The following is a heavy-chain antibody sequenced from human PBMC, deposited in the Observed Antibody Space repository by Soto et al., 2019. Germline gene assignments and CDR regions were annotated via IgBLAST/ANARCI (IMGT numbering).Heavy chain of an antibody. V-gene: IGHV4-31*03. CDR1: GGSISSGGYY. J-gene: IGHJ2*01. CDR3: ARYCSGGSCYSGYFDL. CDR2: IYYSGST. Sequence: QVQLQESGPGLVKPSQTLSLTCTVSGGSISSGGYYWSWIRQHPGKGLEWIGYIYYSGSTYYNPSLKSRVTISXXTXKXXFSLKLSSVTAADTAVYYCARYCSGGSCYSGYFDLWGRGTLVTVSS. D-gene: IGHD2-15*01.